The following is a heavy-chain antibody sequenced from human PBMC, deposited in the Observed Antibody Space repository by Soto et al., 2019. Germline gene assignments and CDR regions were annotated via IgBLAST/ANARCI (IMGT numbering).Heavy chain of an antibody. CDR3: ATIPTTHCISLSWFSP. V-gene: IGHV1-18*01. D-gene: IGHD5-12*01. CDR1: GYTFTSYG. Sequence: ASVKVSCKASGYTFTSYGISWVRQAPGQGLEWMGWISAYNGNTNYAQKLQGRVTMTTDTSTSTAYMELRSLRSDDTAVYYCATIPTTHCISLSWFSPWGQGTQV. J-gene: IGHJ5*02. CDR2: ISAYNGNT.